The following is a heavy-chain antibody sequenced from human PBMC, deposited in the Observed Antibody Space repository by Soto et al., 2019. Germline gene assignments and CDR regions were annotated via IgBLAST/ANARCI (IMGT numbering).Heavy chain of an antibody. CDR2: IIPIFGTA. CDR3: ARVRITGTSYYYYYGMDV. J-gene: IGHJ6*04. CDR1: GGTFSSYA. D-gene: IGHD1-20*01. V-gene: IGHV1-69*13. Sequence: ASVKVSCKASGGTFSSYAISWVRQAPGQGLEWMGGIIPIFGTANYAQKFQGRVTITADESTSTAYMELSSLRSEDTAVYYCARVRITGTSYYYYYGMDVWGKGTTVTVSS.